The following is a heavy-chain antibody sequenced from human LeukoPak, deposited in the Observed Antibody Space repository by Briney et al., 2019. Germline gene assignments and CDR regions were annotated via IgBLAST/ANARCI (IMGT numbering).Heavy chain of an antibody. V-gene: IGHV5-51*01. CDR1: GYSFTSYW. Sequence: GESLKISCKGSGYSFTSYWIGWVRQMPGKGLEWMGIIYPGYSDTRYSPSFQGQVTISADKSISTAYLQWSSLKASDTAMYYCTKGDYYGSGSYYPLDYWGQGTLVTVSS. CDR3: TKGDYYGSGSYYPLDY. CDR2: IYPGYSDT. J-gene: IGHJ4*02. D-gene: IGHD3-10*01.